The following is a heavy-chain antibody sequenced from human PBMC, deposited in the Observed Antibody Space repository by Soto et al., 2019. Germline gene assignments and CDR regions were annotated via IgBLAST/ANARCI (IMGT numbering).Heavy chain of an antibody. J-gene: IGHJ4*02. D-gene: IGHD6-19*01. CDR1: GGSISSYY. CDR3: ARVPSKSGYSSGWSSSSVDY. V-gene: IGHV4-59*01. Sequence: PSETLSLTCTVSGGSISSYYWSWIRQPPGKGLEWIGYIYYSGSTNYNPSLKSRVTISVDTSKNQFSLKLSSVTAADTAVYYCARVPSKSGYSSGWSSSSVDYWGQGTLVTVSS. CDR2: IYYSGST.